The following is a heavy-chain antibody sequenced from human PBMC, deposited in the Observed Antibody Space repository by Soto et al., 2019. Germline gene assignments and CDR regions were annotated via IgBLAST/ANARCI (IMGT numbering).Heavy chain of an antibody. CDR2: IWYDGSNK. Sequence: QVQLVESGGGVVQPGRSLRLSCAASGFTFSSYGMHWVRQAPGKGLEWVAVIWYDGSNKYYADSVKGRFTISRDNSKNTLYLQMNSLRAEATAVYYCARDLGHNWFDPWGQGTLVTVSS. CDR3: ARDLGHNWFDP. CDR1: GFTFSSYG. J-gene: IGHJ5*02. V-gene: IGHV3-33*01.